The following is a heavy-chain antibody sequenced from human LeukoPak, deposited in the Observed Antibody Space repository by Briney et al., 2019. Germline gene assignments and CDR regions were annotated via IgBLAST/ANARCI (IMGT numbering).Heavy chain of an antibody. V-gene: IGHV4-59*01. CDR1: GGTISSYY. CDR3: AREEGGGSISEFDY. Sequence: PSETLSLTCTVSGGTISSYYWSWIRQPPGKGLEWFGDIYYSGSTNYSPSLKSRVTISVYTSKNQFSRNLSPVSAADTAVYYCAREEGGGSISEFDYWGQGTLVTVSS. CDR2: IYYSGST. D-gene: IGHD2-15*01. J-gene: IGHJ4*02.